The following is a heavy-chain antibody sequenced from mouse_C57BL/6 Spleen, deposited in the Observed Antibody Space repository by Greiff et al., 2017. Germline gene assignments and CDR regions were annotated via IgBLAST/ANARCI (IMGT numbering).Heavy chain of an antibody. V-gene: IGHV1-23*01. Sequence: VQLQQSGAELVRPGASVKLSCKASGYTFTDYEMHCVKQTPVHGLEWIGAIDPETCGTAYNQKFKGKATLTVEKSSSTVYLELSRLTSDDSAVYYCAILLRRGYFDVWGTGTTVTVSS. CDR3: AILLRRGYFDV. CDR1: GYTFTDYE. D-gene: IGHD1-1*01. J-gene: IGHJ1*03. CDR2: IDPETCGT.